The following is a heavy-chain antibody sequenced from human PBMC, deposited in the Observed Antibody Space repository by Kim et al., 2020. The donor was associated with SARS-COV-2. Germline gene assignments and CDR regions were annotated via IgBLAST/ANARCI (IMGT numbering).Heavy chain of an antibody. V-gene: IGHV1-24*01. CDR2: FDPEDGET. J-gene: IGHJ6*01. D-gene: IGHD2-2*01. Sequence: ASVKVSCKVSGYTLTELSMHWVRQAPGKGLEWMGGFDPEDGETIYAQKFQGRVTMTEDTSTDTAYMELSSLRSEDTAVYYCATGQTIVVVPAAIRSYYYYYGMDVWAEGTTDTVST. CDR1: GYTLTELS. CDR3: ATGQTIVVVPAAIRSYYYYYGMDV.